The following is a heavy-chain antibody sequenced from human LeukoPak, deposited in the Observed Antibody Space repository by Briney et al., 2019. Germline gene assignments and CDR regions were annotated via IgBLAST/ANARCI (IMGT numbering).Heavy chain of an antibody. J-gene: IGHJ5*02. Sequence: PGGSLRLSCAASGFTFSSYWMSWVRQAPGKGLEWVANIKKDGSEKYYVDSVKGRFTISRDNAKKSLYLQMNSLRAEDTAVYYCAKERNGHPAGGDWHQGVDNWFDPWGQGTLVTASS. CDR1: GFTFSSYW. V-gene: IGHV3-7*03. D-gene: IGHD2-21*02. CDR3: AKERNGHPAGGDWHQGVDNWFDP. CDR2: IKKDGSEK.